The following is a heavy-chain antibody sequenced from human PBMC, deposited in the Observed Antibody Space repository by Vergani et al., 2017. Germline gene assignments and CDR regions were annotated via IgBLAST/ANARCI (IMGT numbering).Heavy chain of an antibody. CDR3: VRVKGSNWNDHLYDI. V-gene: IGHV3-72*01. CDR2: ISNKANDYTT. J-gene: IGHJ3*02. Sequence: EVQVVESGGGLVQPGGSLRLSCAASGFIFSDHYMDWVRQAPGKGLEWVGRISNKANDYTTQYAASVKGRFTISRDYSKSYLYLQMNSLQTEDTALYYCVRVKGSNWNDHLYDIWGQGTLVAVSS. CDR1: GFIFSDHY. D-gene: IGHD1-1*01.